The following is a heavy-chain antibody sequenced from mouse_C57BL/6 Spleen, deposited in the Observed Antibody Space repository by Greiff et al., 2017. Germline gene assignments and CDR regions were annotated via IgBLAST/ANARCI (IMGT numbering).Heavy chain of an antibody. CDR3: ARRYYYFDD. V-gene: IGHV1-18*01. CDR1: GYPFTDYN. D-gene: IGHD1-1*01. J-gene: IGHJ2*01. CDR2: INPNNGGP. Sequence: EVQLQQSGPELVKPGASVKIPCKASGYPFTDYNMDWVKQSHGKSLEWIGDINPNNGGPIYNQKFKGKATLTVDKSSSTAYMELRSLTSEDTAVYYCARRYYYFDDWGQGTTLTVSS.